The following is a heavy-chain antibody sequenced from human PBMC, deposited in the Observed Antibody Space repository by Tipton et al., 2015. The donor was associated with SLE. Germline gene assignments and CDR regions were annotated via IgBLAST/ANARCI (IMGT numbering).Heavy chain of an antibody. CDR2: ISSSSSYT. CDR1: GFTFSSYA. D-gene: IGHD1-26*01. Sequence: SLRLSCAASGFTFSSYAMSWVRQAPGKGLECVSGISSSSSYTNSADSVKGRFTISRDNAKNSLYLQMNSLRAEDTAVYYCARVSGNYYFDYWGQGTLVTVSS. J-gene: IGHJ4*02. CDR3: ARVSGNYYFDY. V-gene: IGHV3-21*01.